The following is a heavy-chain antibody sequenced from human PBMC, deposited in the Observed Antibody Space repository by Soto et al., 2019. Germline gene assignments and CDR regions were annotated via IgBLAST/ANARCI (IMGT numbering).Heavy chain of an antibody. D-gene: IGHD3-10*01. CDR3: ATQPGGGGY. CDR2: IYSGGYT. Sequence: EVQLVESGGGLIQPGGSLRLSCAVSGFTVSNNYMSWVRQAPGKGLEGVSVIYSGGYTAYGDSVKGRFTISRDNSKNTPNLQNNSPGAGDAAVLCCATQPGGGGYWGQGTLVTVSS. CDR1: GFTVSNNY. J-gene: IGHJ4*02. V-gene: IGHV3-53*01.